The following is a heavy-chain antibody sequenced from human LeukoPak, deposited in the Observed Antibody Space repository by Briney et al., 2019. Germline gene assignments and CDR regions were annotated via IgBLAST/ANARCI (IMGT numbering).Heavy chain of an antibody. CDR3: ARAGYYYGSGSYSYYYYYYYMDV. D-gene: IGHD3-10*01. Sequence: SETLSLTCAVYGGSFSGYYWSWIRQPPGKGLEWIGEINHSGSTNYNPSPKSRVTISVDTSKNQFSLKLSSVTAADTAVYYCARAGYYYGSGSYSYYYYYYYMDVWGKGTTVTVSS. V-gene: IGHV4-34*01. J-gene: IGHJ6*03. CDR1: GGSFSGYY. CDR2: INHSGST.